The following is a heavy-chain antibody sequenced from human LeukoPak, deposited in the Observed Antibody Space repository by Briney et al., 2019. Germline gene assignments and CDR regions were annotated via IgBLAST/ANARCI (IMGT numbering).Heavy chain of an antibody. Sequence: SETLSLTCAVSGGSIGSRNWWSWVRQPPGKGLQWIGEIYQSGSSIYNPFLRSRVTMSVDKSKDQLSLKLSSVTAADTAVYYCARGIGAADFWGQGILVTVSS. CDR3: ARGIGAADF. V-gene: IGHV4-4*02. D-gene: IGHD3-16*01. J-gene: IGHJ4*02. CDR1: GGSIGSRNW. CDR2: IYQSGSS.